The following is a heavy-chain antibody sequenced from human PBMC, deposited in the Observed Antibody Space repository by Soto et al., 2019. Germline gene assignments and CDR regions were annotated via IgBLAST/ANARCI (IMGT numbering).Heavy chain of an antibody. Sequence: WGSLTLSCAASGVSISSYWMSWVRQAPEKGLEWVANIKQDGSEKYYVDSVKGRFTTTRDNAKNSLYLQMNSLRAEDTTVYYWARELKARVREIPSHVNYDYYYMDVWGKGTTVTVSS. CDR3: ARELKARVREIPSHVNYDYYYMDV. CDR1: GVSISSYW. V-gene: IGHV3-7*01. D-gene: IGHD3-10*01. J-gene: IGHJ6*03. CDR2: IKQDGSEK.